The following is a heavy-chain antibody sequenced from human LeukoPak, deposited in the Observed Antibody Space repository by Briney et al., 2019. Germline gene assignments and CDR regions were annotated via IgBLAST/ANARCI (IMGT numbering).Heavy chain of an antibody. V-gene: IGHV4-34*01. D-gene: IGHD3-3*01. CDR3: ARETYYDFWSGQKGFDY. CDR1: GGSFSGYY. Sequence: SETLSLTCAVYGGSFSGYYWSWIRQPPGKGLEWIGEINHSGSTNYNPSLKSRVTISVDTSKNQFSLKLSSVTAADTAVYYRARETYYDFWSGQKGFDYWGQGTLVTVSS. J-gene: IGHJ4*02. CDR2: INHSGST.